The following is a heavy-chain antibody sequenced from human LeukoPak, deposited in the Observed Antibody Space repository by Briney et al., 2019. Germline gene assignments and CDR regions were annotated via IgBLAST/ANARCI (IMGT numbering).Heavy chain of an antibody. CDR1: GFTFDDYG. D-gene: IGHD3-22*01. J-gene: IGHJ6*03. CDR3: ARDRGYYDSSGYYTDYYYMDV. V-gene: IGHV3-20*04. CDR2: INWNGGST. Sequence: GGSLRLSCAASGFTFDDYGMSWVRQAPGKGLEWVSGINWNGGSTGYADSVKGRFTISRDNAKNSLYLQMNSLRAEDTALYYCARDRGYYDSSGYYTDYYYMDVWGKGTTVTVSS.